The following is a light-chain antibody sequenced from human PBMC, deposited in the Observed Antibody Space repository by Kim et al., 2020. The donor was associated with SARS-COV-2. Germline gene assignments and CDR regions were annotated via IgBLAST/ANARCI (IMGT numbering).Light chain of an antibody. Sequence: ETVLTQSPGTLSLSPGERATLSCRASQSVSSSYLAWYQQKPGQAPRLVIYGASGRATGIPDRFSGSGSGTDFTLTISRLEPEDFAVYYCHQYGSFGQGTRLDIK. J-gene: IGKJ5*01. CDR1: QSVSSSY. CDR2: GAS. CDR3: HQYGS. V-gene: IGKV3-20*01.